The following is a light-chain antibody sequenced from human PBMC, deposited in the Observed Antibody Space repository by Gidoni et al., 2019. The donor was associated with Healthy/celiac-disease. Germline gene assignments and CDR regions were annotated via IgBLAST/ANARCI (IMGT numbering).Light chain of an antibody. CDR1: SLRSSY. CDR2: GKN. Sequence: SSALTQDPAVSVALGQTVRIPCKGHSLRSSYASWYKQKPGQAPVLVIYGKNNRPSGIPDRFCGSSSGNTASLTITGAQAEDEADYYCHSRDSSGNHVVFGGGTKLTVL. J-gene: IGLJ2*01. V-gene: IGLV3-19*01. CDR3: HSRDSSGNHVV.